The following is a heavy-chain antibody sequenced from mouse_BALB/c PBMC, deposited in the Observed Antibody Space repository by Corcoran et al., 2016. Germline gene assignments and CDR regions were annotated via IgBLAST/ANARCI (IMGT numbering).Heavy chain of an antibody. CDR2: INPNNGAT. CDR1: GYTFTVYT. V-gene: IGHV1-18*01. J-gene: IGHJ3*01. CDR3: ARTGDYDGAWFAY. Sequence: EVQMEQSGPELVKPGASVKISCKTSGYTFTVYTMHWVQQSNGKSLEWIGGINPNNGATSYNQKFKGKATLTVDKSSSTAYMELRSLTSEDSAVYYCARTGDYDGAWFAYWGQGTLVTVSP. D-gene: IGHD2-4*01.